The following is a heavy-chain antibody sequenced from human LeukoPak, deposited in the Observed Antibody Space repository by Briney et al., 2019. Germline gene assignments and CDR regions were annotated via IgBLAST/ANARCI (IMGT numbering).Heavy chain of an antibody. J-gene: IGHJ4*02. V-gene: IGHV3-21*01. CDR2: ISSSSSYI. CDR3: ARLVSGSYSDYFDY. CDR1: GFTFSSYS. Sequence: PGGSLRLSCAASGFTFSSYSMNWVRQAPGKGLEWVSSISSSSSYIYYADSVKGRFTISRDNAKNSLYLQMNSLRAEDTAVYYCARLVSGSYSDYFDYWGQGTLVTVSS. D-gene: IGHD1-26*01.